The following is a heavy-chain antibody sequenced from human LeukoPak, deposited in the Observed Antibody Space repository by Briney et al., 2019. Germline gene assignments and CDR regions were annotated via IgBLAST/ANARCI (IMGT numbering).Heavy chain of an antibody. V-gene: IGHV4-59*01. CDR1: GGSISSYY. Sequence: PSETLSLTCTVSGGSISSYYWSWIRQPPGKGLEWIGYIYYSGSTNYNPSLKSRVTISVDTSKNQFSLKLSSVTAADTAVYYCARDRGEMATIDYFDYWGQGTLVTVSS. J-gene: IGHJ4*02. CDR2: IYYSGST. CDR3: ARDRGEMATIDYFDY. D-gene: IGHD5-24*01.